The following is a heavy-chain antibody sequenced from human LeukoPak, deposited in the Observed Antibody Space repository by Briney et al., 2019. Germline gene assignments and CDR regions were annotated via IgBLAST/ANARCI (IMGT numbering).Heavy chain of an antibody. D-gene: IGHD5-12*01. CDR1: GGSISSGDYY. Sequence: SQTLSLTRTVSGGSISSGDYYWSWLRQPPGKGLEWIGYIYYSGSTYYNPSLKSRVTISVDTSKNQFSLKLSSVTAADTAVYYCARVGIVATMFIDYWGQGTLVTVSS. CDR2: IYYSGST. V-gene: IGHV4-30-4*01. J-gene: IGHJ4*02. CDR3: ARVGIVATMFIDY.